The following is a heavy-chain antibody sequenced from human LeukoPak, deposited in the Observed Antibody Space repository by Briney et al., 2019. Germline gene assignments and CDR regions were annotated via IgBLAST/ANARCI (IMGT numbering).Heavy chain of an antibody. CDR3: ARGSKMLGYNWLDP. D-gene: IGHD1-26*01. Sequence: SETLSLTCAVYGGSFSGYYWNWIRQPPGKGLEWIGEINHSGSTNYIPSLKSRVTISVDTSKNQFSLKLSSVTAAGTAVYYCARGSKMLGYNWLDPWGQGTLVTVSS. V-gene: IGHV4-34*01. J-gene: IGHJ5*02. CDR2: INHSGST. CDR1: GGSFSGYY.